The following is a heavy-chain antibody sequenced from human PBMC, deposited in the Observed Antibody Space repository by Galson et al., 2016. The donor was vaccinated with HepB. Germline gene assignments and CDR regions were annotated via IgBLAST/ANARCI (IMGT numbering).Heavy chain of an antibody. D-gene: IGHD6-13*01. Sequence: SLRLSCAASGFTFSSYAMHWVRQAPGKGLDWVASISYEESKKYYADSVKGRFTISRDNSKNTLYLQMNSLRAEDTAVYYCATIGYESTWSATGFPQFDFWGQGTLVTVSS. CDR3: ATIGYESTWSATGFPQFDF. CDR1: GFTFSSYA. J-gene: IGHJ4*02. CDR2: ISYEESKK. V-gene: IGHV3-30*04.